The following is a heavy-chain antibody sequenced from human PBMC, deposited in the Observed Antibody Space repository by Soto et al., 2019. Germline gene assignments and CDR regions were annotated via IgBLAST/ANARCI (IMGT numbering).Heavy chain of an antibody. V-gene: IGHV1-24*01. CDR3: ATGNLVVLAATHYFDY. CDR2: FDPEDGET. D-gene: IGHD2-15*01. CDR1: GYTLAGLS. Sequence: ASVKVSCKGSGYTLAGLSMHWVRQAPGKGLEWMGGFDPEDGETIYAQKFQGRVTMTEDTSTDTAYMELSSLRSEDTAVYYCATGNLVVLAATHYFDYWGQGTQVTVSS. J-gene: IGHJ4*02.